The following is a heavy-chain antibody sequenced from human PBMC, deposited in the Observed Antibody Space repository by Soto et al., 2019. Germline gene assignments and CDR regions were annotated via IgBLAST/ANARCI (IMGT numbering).Heavy chain of an antibody. CDR2: ISSGSTHI. CDR1: GFTFSNFF. Sequence: EVQLVESGGGPVKPGGSLRLSCVASGFTFSNFFMNWVRQAPGKGLEWVSAISSGSTHIYYADSVKGRFTISRDNAKNSVILQMNSLRDEDTAVYYCARGSGHAALDPWGQGTLVRVSS. J-gene: IGHJ5*02. D-gene: IGHD2-15*01. CDR3: ARGSGHAALDP. V-gene: IGHV3-21*01.